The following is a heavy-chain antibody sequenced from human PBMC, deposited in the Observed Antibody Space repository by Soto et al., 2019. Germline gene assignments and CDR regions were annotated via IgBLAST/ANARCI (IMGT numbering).Heavy chain of an antibody. V-gene: IGHV3-74*01. CDR1: GFTFSSYW. D-gene: IGHD6-13*01. CDR2: INTDGSIT. Sequence: GGSLRLSCAASGFTFSSYWMHWVRQAPGEGPVWVSRINTDGSITTYADSVKGRFTISRDNAKNTLHLQMESLRAEDTAVYYCVRGHSSHWVNWFDPWGQGTLVTVSS. J-gene: IGHJ5*02. CDR3: VRGHSSHWVNWFDP.